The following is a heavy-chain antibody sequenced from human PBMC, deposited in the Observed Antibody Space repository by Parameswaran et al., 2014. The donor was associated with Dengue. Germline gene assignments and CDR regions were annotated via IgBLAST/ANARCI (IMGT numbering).Heavy chain of an antibody. J-gene: IGHJ6*02. V-gene: IGHV1-46*01. CDR3: APTHFYHGSGNYGIDV. Sequence: WVRQAPGQGLEWVGMINPSGGSTSYSQKFQDRVTMTRDTSTTTVYMELRSLRSEDTAVYFCAPTHFYHGSGNYGIDVWGQGTRVTVSS. D-gene: IGHD3-10*01. CDR2: INPSGGST.